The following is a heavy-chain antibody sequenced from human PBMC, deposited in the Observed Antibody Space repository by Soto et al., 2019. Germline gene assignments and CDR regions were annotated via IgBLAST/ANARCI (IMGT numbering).Heavy chain of an antibody. CDR3: ARGAVADYSRVFYY. V-gene: IGHV6-1*01. Sequence: SQTLSLTCAISGDSVSSNSAAWNWIRQSPSRGLEWLGRTYYGSKWYKDYEVSVKSRITINLDTSKNQFSLQLNSVTPEDTAVYYCARGAVADYSRVFYYWGQGTLVTVCS. CDR2: TYYGSKWYK. J-gene: IGHJ4*02. CDR1: GDSVSSNSAA. D-gene: IGHD6-19*01.